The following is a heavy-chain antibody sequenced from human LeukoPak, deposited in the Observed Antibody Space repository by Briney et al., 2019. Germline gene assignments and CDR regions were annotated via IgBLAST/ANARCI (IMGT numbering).Heavy chain of an antibody. CDR3: VRHDGRSGGTMGAFDS. D-gene: IGHD4-23*01. CDR1: GFTFGSNY. J-gene: IGHJ5*01. Sequence: PGGSLRLSCEASGFTFGSNYMSWVRQSPGKDLEWTGSIYNGRTTFSNPSLNSRVTISIVTSKNQFSLQLNSVTAADTAVYYCVRHDGRSGGTMGAFDSWGQGSLVTVSS. CDR2: IYNGRTT. V-gene: IGHV4-39*01.